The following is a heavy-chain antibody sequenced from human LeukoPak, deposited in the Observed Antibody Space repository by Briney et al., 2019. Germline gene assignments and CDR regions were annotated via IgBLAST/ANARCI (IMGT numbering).Heavy chain of an antibody. J-gene: IGHJ4*02. CDR2: IYYSGST. CDR1: GGSISSSSYY. D-gene: IGHD6-19*01. V-gene: IGHV4-39*01. CDR3: ARLAVADTEFDY. Sequence: PSETLSLTCTVSGGSISSSSYYWGWIRQPPGKGREWIGSIYYSGSTYYNPSLKSRVTISVDTSKNQFSLKLSSVTAADTAVYYCARLAVADTEFDYWGQGTLVTVSS.